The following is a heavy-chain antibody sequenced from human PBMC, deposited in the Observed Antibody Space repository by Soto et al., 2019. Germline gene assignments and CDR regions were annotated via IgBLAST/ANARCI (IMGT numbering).Heavy chain of an antibody. Sequence: GESLKISCKGSGYSLSSYWIGWVRQTPGKGLEWMGIVYPGDSDTRYSPSFRGQVTISVDNSIRTAYLQWSSLKASDTAIYYCTRRAGYIDYWGQGTLVTVSS. CDR1: GYSLSSYW. CDR3: TRRAGYIDY. J-gene: IGHJ4*02. D-gene: IGHD6-13*01. CDR2: VYPGDSDT. V-gene: IGHV5-51*01.